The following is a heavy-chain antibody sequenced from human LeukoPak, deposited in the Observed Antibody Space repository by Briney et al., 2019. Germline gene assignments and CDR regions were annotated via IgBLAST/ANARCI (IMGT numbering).Heavy chain of an antibody. Sequence: SETLSLTCTVSGGSISSYYWSWIRQPPGKGLEWIGYIYYSGSTNYNPSLKSRVTISVDTSKNQFSLKLSSVTAADTAVYYCASLDSRFDVFDIWGQGTMVTVSS. CDR2: IYYSGST. CDR1: GGSISSYY. D-gene: IGHD3-22*01. V-gene: IGHV4-59*08. CDR3: ASLDSRFDVFDI. J-gene: IGHJ3*02.